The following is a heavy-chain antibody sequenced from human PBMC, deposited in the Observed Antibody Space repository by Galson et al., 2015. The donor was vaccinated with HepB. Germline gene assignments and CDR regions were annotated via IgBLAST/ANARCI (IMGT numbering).Heavy chain of an antibody. Sequence: SLRLSCAASDFTFSNAWISWVRQAPGKGLEWIARLKSKSDGGTADYAAPVKGRFTISRDESTNRLFLQMNSLRIEDTAVYYCTTAAQTGDYWGHGAVVTVSS. CDR2: LKSKSDGGTA. V-gene: IGHV3-15*01. J-gene: IGHJ4*01. CDR3: TTAAQTGDY. CDR1: DFTFSNAW.